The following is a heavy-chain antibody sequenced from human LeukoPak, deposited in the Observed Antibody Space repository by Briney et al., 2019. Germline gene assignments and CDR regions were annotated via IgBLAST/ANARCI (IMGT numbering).Heavy chain of an antibody. CDR1: GFTGSHNY. CDR2: THSSGGT. J-gene: IGHJ5*02. CDR3: IVFGDSNH. Sequence: GGSLRLSCAASGFTGSHNYMSWVRQAPGKGLEWVSATHSSGGTYYADSVKGRFTISRNTSKNTLYLQINSLSVEDTAVYYCIVFGDSNHWGQGTLVTVSS. D-gene: IGHD4-17*01. V-gene: IGHV3-53*01.